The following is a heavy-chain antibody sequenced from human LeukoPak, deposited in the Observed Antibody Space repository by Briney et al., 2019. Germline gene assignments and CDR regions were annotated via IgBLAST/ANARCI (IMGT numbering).Heavy chain of an antibody. Sequence: ASVKVSCKASGYTFTSDGISWVRQAPGQGLEWMGWISAYNGNTNYAQKLQGRLNMTTDTSTSTAYMELRSLRSDDTAVYYCARVSLVATIGIAAAGTGDYWGQGTLVTVSS. CDR3: ARVSLVATIGIAAAGTGDY. D-gene: IGHD6-13*01. J-gene: IGHJ4*02. V-gene: IGHV1-18*01. CDR1: GYTFTSDG. CDR2: ISAYNGNT.